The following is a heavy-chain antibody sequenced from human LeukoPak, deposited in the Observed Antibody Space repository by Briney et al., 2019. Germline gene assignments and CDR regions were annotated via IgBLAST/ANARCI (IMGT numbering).Heavy chain of an antibody. Sequence: HTGGSLRLSCAASGFTFSSYEMNWVRQAPGKGLEWVSYISSSGSTIYYADSVKGRFTISRDNAKNSLYLQMNGLRAEDTAVYYCARVQYGDYSDYWGQGTLVTVSS. J-gene: IGHJ4*02. V-gene: IGHV3-48*03. CDR2: ISSSGSTI. D-gene: IGHD4-17*01. CDR3: ARVQYGDYSDY. CDR1: GFTFSSYE.